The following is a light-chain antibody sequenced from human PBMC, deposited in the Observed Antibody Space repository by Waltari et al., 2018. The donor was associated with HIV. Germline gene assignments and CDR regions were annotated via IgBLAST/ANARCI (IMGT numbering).Light chain of an antibody. CDR2: QDS. CDR1: TLGDKY. J-gene: IGLJ2*01. Sequence: SYELTQPPSVSVSPGQTDSITCSGDTLGDKYACWYQQKPGQSPVLVIYQDSKRPSGIPERFSGSNSGNTATLTISGTQAMDEADYYCQAWDSSVVFGGGTKLTVL. CDR3: QAWDSSVV. V-gene: IGLV3-1*01.